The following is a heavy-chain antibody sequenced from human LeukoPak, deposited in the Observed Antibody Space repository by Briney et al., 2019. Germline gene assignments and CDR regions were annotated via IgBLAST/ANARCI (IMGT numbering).Heavy chain of an antibody. D-gene: IGHD6-19*01. CDR1: GFTFSSYG. J-gene: IGHJ5*02. V-gene: IGHV3-13*01. Sequence: GGSLRLSCAASGFTFSSYGMHWVRQATRKGLEWVAPIGPTGDTYYTGSVKGRFTISRENAKNSLYLQMNSLRAGDTAVYYCTRKQKVYQCLVPYNWFDPWGQGTLVTVSS. CDR3: TRKQKVYQCLVPYNWFDP. CDR2: IGPTGDT.